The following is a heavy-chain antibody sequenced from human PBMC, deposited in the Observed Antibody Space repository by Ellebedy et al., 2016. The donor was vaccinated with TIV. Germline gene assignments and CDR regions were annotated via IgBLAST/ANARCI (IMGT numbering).Heavy chain of an antibody. Sequence: GESLKISCAASGFYFSNFAMTWVRQAPGKGLEWVALISYDGTYKYYADSVKGRFIVSRDNSKNTVYLQMSSLISDDTAVYYCARTSTTETLTTSLHHWGQGTLVTVSS. V-gene: IGHV3-30-3*01. CDR1: GFYFSNFA. D-gene: IGHD4-17*01. CDR2: ISYDGTYK. J-gene: IGHJ1*01. CDR3: ARTSTTETLTTSLHH.